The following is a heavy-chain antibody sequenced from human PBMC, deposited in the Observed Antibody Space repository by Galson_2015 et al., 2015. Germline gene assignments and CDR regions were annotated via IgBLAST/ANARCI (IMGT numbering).Heavy chain of an antibody. CDR3: ARDLGSGYGDRPVY. CDR2: IWFDGRIK. CDR1: GFPFSSYG. V-gene: IGHV3-33*01. J-gene: IGHJ4*02. D-gene: IGHD4-17*01. Sequence: SLRLSCAASGFPFSSYGMHWARQAPGRGREGGAVIWFDGRIKYYADPVKGGFPIPRDNSENTLWLQMDSLRTDDTAVYYCARDLGSGYGDRPVYWGQGTLVTVSS.